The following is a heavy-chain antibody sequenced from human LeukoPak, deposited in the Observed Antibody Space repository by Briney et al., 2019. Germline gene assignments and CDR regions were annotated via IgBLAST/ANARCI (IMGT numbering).Heavy chain of an antibody. CDR2: INKDGSEK. D-gene: IGHD2-8*01. CDR1: GFIFSTYW. V-gene: IGHV3-7*05. Sequence: GGSLRLSCGASGFIFSTYWMSWVRQAPGKGLEWVANINKDGSEKNYVDSVKGRFTISRDSAKSSLYLQMNSLRAEDTAVYYCTRWGPNGNSWYYFDYWGQGTLVTVSS. J-gene: IGHJ4*02. CDR3: TRWGPNGNSWYYFDY.